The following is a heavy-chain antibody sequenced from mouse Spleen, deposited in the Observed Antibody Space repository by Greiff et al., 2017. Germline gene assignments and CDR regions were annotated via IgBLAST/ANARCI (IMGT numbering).Heavy chain of an antibody. CDR3: ARHSPNWVYAMDY. CDR1: GFTFSSYA. Sequence: EVMLVESGGGLVKLGGSLKLSCAASGFTFSSYAMSWVRQTPEKRLEWVATISSGGGNTYYPDSVKGRFTISRDNAKNTLYLQMSSLKSEDTAMYYCARHSPNWVYAMDYWGQGTSVTVSS. V-gene: IGHV5-9*01. J-gene: IGHJ4*01. D-gene: IGHD4-1*01. CDR2: ISSGGGNT.